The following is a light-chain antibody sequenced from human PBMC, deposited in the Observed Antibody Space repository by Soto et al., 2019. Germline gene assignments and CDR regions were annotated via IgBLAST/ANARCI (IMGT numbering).Light chain of an antibody. V-gene: IGLV2-18*01. CDR2: EVS. Sequence: QSVLTQPPSVSGSPGQSVTISCTGTSSDVGSYNRVSWYQQPPGTAPKLMIYEVSNRPSGVPDRFSGSKSGNTASLAISGLQAEDEADYYCSLYTSSSTYVFGTGTKVTVI. CDR3: SLYTSSSTYV. J-gene: IGLJ1*01. CDR1: SSDVGSYNR.